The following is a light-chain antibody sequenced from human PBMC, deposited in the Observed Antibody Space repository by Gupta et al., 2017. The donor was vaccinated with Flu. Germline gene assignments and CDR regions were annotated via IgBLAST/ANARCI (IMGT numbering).Light chain of an antibody. V-gene: IGKV3-11*01. CDR2: DAS. J-gene: IGKJ3*01. CDR1: QSISSY. CDR3: QQRSNWRGT. Sequence: EIVLTQSPATLSLSPGESATLSCRASQSISSYLAWYQQKPGQAPRLLIYDASNRATGIPARFRASGSGTDFTLTISNLEPEDFAIYYCQQRSNWRGTFGPGTKVDVK.